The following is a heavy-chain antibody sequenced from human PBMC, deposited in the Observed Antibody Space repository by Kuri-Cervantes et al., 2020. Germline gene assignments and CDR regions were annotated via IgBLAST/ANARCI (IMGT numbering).Heavy chain of an antibody. Sequence: LSLTCAASGFTFSSYAMSWVRQAPGKGLEWVSAISGSGGSTYYADSVKGRFTISRDNSKNTLYLQMNSLRAEDTAVYYCAKDFDRGISGSWGQGTLVTVSS. CDR1: GFTFSSYA. CDR3: AKDFDRGISGS. D-gene: IGHD1-26*01. J-gene: IGHJ4*02. V-gene: IGHV3-23*01. CDR2: ISGSGGST.